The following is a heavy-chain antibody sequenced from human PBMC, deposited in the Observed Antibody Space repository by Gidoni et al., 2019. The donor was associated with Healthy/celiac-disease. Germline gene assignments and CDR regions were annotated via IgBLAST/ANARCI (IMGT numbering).Heavy chain of an antibody. D-gene: IGHD3-22*01. Sequence: QLQLQESGPGLVKPSETLSLTCTVSGGSICSSSYYWGWIRQPPGKGLEWIGSIYYSGSTYYNPSLKSRVTISVDTSKNQFSLKLSSVTAADTAVYYCARRDYYYDSSGYPSFGAFDIWGQGTMVTVSS. CDR1: GGSICSSSYY. V-gene: IGHV4-39*01. CDR2: IYYSGST. J-gene: IGHJ3*02. CDR3: ARRDYYYDSSGYPSFGAFDI.